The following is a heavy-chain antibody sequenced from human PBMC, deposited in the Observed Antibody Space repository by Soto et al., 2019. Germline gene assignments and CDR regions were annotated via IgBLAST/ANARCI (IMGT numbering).Heavy chain of an antibody. CDR3: ARDGTGTYGMDV. CDR1: GFNFSSYW. V-gene: IGHV3-74*01. CDR2: LNGDGIST. Sequence: EVQLVESGGGLVQPGGSLRLSCAASGFNFSSYWMHWVRQAPGKGLVWVSRLNGDGISTNYADSVKGRFTLSRDNAENTLFLQVNSLRAEDAAVSYCARDGTGTYGMDVWGQGTTVTVS. D-gene: IGHD1-1*01. J-gene: IGHJ6*02.